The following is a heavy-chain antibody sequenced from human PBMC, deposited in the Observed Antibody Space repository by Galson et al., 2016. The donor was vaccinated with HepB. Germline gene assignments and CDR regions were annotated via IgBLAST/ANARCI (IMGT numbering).Heavy chain of an antibody. J-gene: IGHJ5*02. Sequence: SLRLSCAASGFALRFYGMSWVRQAPGKGLEWVSSISGTGGGIYYADSVKGRFTISRDTSSNTLFLQMNSLRVEDTALYYCTKATASIAVSGTKWFDPWGQGTLVTVSS. V-gene: IGHV3-23*01. CDR2: ISGTGGGI. CDR1: GFALRFYG. D-gene: IGHD6-19*01. CDR3: TKATASIAVSGTKWFDP.